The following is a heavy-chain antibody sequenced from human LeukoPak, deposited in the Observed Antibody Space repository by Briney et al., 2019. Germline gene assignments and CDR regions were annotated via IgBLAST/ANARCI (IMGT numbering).Heavy chain of an antibody. D-gene: IGHD2-15*01. CDR3: AREVVVVLDAFDI. CDR2: ISSSGSTI. Sequence: GGSLRLSCAASGFTFSDYYMSWIRQAPGKELEWVSYISSSGSTIYYADSVKGRFTISRDNAKNSLYLQMNSLRAEDTAVYYCAREVVVVLDAFDIWGQGTMVTVSS. CDR1: GFTFSDYY. V-gene: IGHV3-11*04. J-gene: IGHJ3*02.